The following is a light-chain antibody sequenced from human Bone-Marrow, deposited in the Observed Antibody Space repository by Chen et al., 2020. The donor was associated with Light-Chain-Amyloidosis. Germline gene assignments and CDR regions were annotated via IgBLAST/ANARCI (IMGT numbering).Light chain of an antibody. CDR3: QKYYSVPFT. CDR1: QNLFYHSNNKDY. Sequence: DIVMTQSPDSLALSLGERATITCKSSQNLFYHSNNKDYLAWYQQKAGQPPKLLMKWASRRKSGVPDRFSGSWSGTDFTLTISSLQSEDVAVYYCQKYYSVPFTFGPGTKVEI. J-gene: IGKJ3*01. CDR2: WAS. V-gene: IGKV4-1*01.